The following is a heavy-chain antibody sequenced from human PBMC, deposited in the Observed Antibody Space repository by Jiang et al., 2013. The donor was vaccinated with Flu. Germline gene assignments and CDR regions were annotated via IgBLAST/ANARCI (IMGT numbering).Heavy chain of an antibody. V-gene: IGHV4-59*01. Sequence: PSETLSLTCTVSGGSIRSYYWSWIRQPPGKGLKWIGYIYYDGNTNYNPSLKSRVTISVDTSKNQLSLKLRSVTAADTAVYFCARTGSSWFLDDAFDIWGQGTMVTVSS. CDR1: GGSIRSYY. D-gene: IGHD6-13*01. J-gene: IGHJ3*02. CDR2: IYYDGNT. CDR3: ARTGSSWFLDDAFDI.